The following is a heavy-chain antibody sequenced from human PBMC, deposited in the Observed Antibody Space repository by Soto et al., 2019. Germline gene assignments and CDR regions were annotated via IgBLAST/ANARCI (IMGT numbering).Heavy chain of an antibody. CDR3: ARRTTAWSAADY. J-gene: IGHJ4*02. CDR1: GYTFTTYD. Sequence: QVQLVQSGAEVKKPGASVKVSCKASGYTFTTYDIYWVRQATGQGLEWMEWMNPNSGNTGYAQKFQGRVTMPRNTSISTAYMELSSLRSDDTAVYYCARRTTAWSAADYWGQGTLVTVSS. CDR2: MNPNSGNT. D-gene: IGHD2-21*02. V-gene: IGHV1-8*01.